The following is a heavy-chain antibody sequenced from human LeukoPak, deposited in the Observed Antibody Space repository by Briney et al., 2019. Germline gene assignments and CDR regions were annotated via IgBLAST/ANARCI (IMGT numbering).Heavy chain of an antibody. V-gene: IGHV4-59*01. CDR1: GGSIRSYY. CDR3: ATGRGWYERNTWGGWFDP. CDR2: IYYSGST. D-gene: IGHD6-19*01. Sequence: SETLSLTCSVSGGSIRSYYWNWIRQPPGKGLEWIGYIYYSGSTNYNPSLKSRVSISVDTSKNQFSLKLRSVTAADTAVYYCATGRGWYERNTWGGWFDPWGQGTLVTVSS. J-gene: IGHJ5*02.